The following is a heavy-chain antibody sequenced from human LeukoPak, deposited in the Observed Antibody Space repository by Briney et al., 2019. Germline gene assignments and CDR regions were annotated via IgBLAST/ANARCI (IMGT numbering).Heavy chain of an antibody. CDR3: ARDPSSWPRYY. CDR2: IKSKTDGGTT. D-gene: IGHD6-13*01. Sequence: GGSLRLSCAASGFTFSNAWMSWVRQAPGKGLEWVGRIKSKTDGGTTDYAAPVKGRFTISRDNAKNSLYLQMNSLRAEDTAVYYCARDPSSWPRYYWGQGTLVTVSS. J-gene: IGHJ4*02. CDR1: GFTFSNAW. V-gene: IGHV3-15*01.